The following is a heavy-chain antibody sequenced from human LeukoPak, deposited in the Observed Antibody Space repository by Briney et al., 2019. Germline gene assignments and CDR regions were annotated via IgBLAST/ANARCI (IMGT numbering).Heavy chain of an antibody. CDR1: GDSVSTNSAA. V-gene: IGHV6-1*01. J-gene: IGHJ4*02. CDR3: ARGGIGYRTSTSCSLDS. Sequence: SQTLSLTCAISGDSVSTNSAAWNWIRQSPSRGLEWLGRTYYRSKWYNDYGVSVKSRITINPDTSKNQFSLQLNSVTPEDTAVYYRARGGIGYRTSTSCSLDSWGQGTLVTVSS. D-gene: IGHD2-2*01. CDR2: TYYRSKWYN.